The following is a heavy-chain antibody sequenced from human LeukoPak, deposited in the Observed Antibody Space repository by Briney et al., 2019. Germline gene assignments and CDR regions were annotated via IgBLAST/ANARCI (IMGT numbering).Heavy chain of an antibody. J-gene: IGHJ4*02. CDR3: ARGSYTGFDLYFDY. CDR2: ISSSSRTI. CDR1: GFSFSTQV. Sequence: GGPLTLSCATSGFSFSTQVMIWLRQAPGKGLEWVSYISSSSRTIYNAHSVKGRFTISRDNTRNSVFLRVNSLRVEDTGFYYCARGSYTGFDLYFDYWGQGTLVTVSS. V-gene: IGHV3-48*03. D-gene: IGHD5-12*01.